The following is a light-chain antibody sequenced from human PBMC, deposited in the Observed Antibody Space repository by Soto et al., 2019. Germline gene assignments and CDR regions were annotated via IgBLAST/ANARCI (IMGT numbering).Light chain of an antibody. J-gene: IGKJ1*01. CDR2: DDS. Sequence: DIPMTQSPSTLSASVGDRVTITCRASQSISSWLAWYQQKPGKAPKLLIYDDSSLESGVPSRFSGSRSGTDFTLAVSSLQPDDFGPYYCQQYNSYSRAFGQGTQVEIK. CDR1: QSISSW. CDR3: QQYNSYSRA. V-gene: IGKV1-5*01.